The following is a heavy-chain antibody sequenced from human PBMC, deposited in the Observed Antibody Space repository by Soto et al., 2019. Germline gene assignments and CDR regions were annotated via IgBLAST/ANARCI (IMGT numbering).Heavy chain of an antibody. J-gene: IGHJ5*02. CDR2: IDPRDSYT. CDR1: GYTFTTFW. Sequence: ISCTGFGYTFTTFWISWVRQMPGRGLEWMGRIDPRDSYTNYSPAFQGHVTISADKSISTAYLHWGSLKASDTATYYCASLFCSNSTWDTWFDPWGQGNLVTVSS. CDR3: ASLFCSNSTWDTWFDP. V-gene: IGHV5-10-1*01. D-gene: IGHD2-2*01.